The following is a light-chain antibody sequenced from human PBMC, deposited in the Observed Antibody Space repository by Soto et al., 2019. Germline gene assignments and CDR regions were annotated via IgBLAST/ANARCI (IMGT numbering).Light chain of an antibody. CDR3: SSYTSSSTPFV. CDR2: DVS. V-gene: IGLV2-14*03. Sequence: QSAMTQPASVSGSPRQSMTISCTGTSSDVGGYNYVSWYQQHPGKAPKLMIYDVSDRPSGVSNRFSGSKSGNTASLTISGLQAEDEADYFCSSYTSSSTPFVFGTGTQLTVL. J-gene: IGLJ1*01. CDR1: SSDVGGYNY.